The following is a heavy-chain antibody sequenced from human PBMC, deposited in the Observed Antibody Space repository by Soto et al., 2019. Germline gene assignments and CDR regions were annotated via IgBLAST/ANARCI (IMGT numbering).Heavy chain of an antibody. J-gene: IGHJ5*02. CDR2: ISGSGGST. V-gene: IGHV3-23*01. D-gene: IGHD2-2*01. CDR3: AKEKLVLPSASPDPNRFDP. Sequence: GGSLRLSCAASGFTFSSYAMSWVRQAPGKGLEWVSAISGSGGSTYYADSVKGRFTISRDNSKNTLYLQMNSLRAEDTAVYYCAKEKLVLPSASPDPNRFDPWGQGTLVTVSS. CDR1: GFTFSSYA.